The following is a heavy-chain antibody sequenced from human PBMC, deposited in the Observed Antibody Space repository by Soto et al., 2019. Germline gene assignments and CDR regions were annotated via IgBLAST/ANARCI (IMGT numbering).Heavy chain of an antibody. V-gene: IGHV1-58*01. CDR1: GFTFRSTA. D-gene: IGHD3-22*01. Sequence: SVKVSCKASGFTFRSTAVQWVRQARGQRLEWIGWVVVGSGNTDYAHEFQDRVTITRDMSTSTTYMELSSLTSEDTAVYYCAADPYYYDSSSYYSFDYWGQGTLVTVSS. CDR2: VVVGSGNT. J-gene: IGHJ4*02. CDR3: AADPYYYDSSSYYSFDY.